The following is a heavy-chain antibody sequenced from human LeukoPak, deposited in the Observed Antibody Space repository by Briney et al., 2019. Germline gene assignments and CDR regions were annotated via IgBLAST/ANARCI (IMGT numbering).Heavy chain of an antibody. CDR1: GFTVSSNY. Sequence: GGSLRLSCAAYGFTVSSNYMSWVRQAPGKGLVWVSCINGDGSSTIYADSVQGRFTISTDDTKNTLYVEMNSLRAEDTTVYYCGRQVGGRGNGFWGQGTLVTVSS. D-gene: IGHD1-26*01. CDR2: INGDGSST. J-gene: IGHJ4*02. CDR3: GRQVGGRGNGF. V-gene: IGHV3-74*01.